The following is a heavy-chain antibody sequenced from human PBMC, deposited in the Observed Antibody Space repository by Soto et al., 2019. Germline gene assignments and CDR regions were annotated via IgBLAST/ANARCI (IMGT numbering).Heavy chain of an antibody. CDR2: ISGGGDAT. CDR1: GFTFSGYA. CDR3: ARKVSGSTGRPDFWYFYL. Sequence: EVQLLDSGGGLVQPGGSLRLSCAASGFTFSGYALTWVRQAPGKGLEWVSAISGGGDATFYADSVKGRFTISRDNSKNTLYLQMNTLRAEDTAVYYCARKVSGSTGRPDFWYFYLWGRGTLVTVSS. D-gene: IGHD3-10*01. V-gene: IGHV3-23*01. J-gene: IGHJ2*01.